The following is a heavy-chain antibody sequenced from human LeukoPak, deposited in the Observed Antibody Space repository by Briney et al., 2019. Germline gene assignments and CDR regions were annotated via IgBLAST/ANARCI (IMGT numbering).Heavy chain of an antibody. V-gene: IGHV3-66*01. D-gene: IGHD3-10*01. Sequence: GGSLRLSCAASGFTVSSNYMSWVRQAPGKGLEWVSVIYSGGSTYYADSVKGRFTISRDNSKNTLYLQMNSLRAEDTAVYYCASLWSLIGDFDYWGKGTLVSVSS. CDR1: GFTVSSNY. CDR2: IYSGGST. CDR3: ASLWSLIGDFDY. J-gene: IGHJ4*02.